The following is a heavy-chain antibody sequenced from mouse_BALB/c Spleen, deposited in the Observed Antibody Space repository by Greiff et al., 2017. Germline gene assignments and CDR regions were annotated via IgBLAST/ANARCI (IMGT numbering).Heavy chain of an antibody. CDR3: ARSRDDGYYGGFAY. D-gene: IGHD2-3*01. J-gene: IGHJ3*01. CDR1: GYTFTSYV. V-gene: IGHV1-14*01. CDR2: INPYNDGT. Sequence: EVQLVESGPELVKPGASVKMSCKASGYTFTSYVMHWVKQKPGQGLEWIGYINPYNDGTKYNEKFKGKATLTSDKSSSTAYMELSSLTSEDSAVYYCARSRDDGYYGGFAYWGQGTLVTVSA.